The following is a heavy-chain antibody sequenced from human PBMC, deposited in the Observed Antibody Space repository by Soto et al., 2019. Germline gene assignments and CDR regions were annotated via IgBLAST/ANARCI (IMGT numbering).Heavy chain of an antibody. Sequence: EVQLVESGGGLVEPGGSLRLSCAASGFTFSNYWMHWVRQAPGKGLVWVARIDTDGNSINYADFVEGRLGLSRDNAKNTLYLQMNSLRAEDTAVYYCARNSPGVYALWVDVWGQGTTVTVS. CDR1: GFTFSNYW. V-gene: IGHV3-74*01. CDR2: IDTDGNSI. CDR3: ARNSPGVYALWVDV. J-gene: IGHJ6*02. D-gene: IGHD2-8*01.